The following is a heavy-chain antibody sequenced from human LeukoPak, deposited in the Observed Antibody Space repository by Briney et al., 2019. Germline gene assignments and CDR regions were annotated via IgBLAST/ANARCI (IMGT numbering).Heavy chain of an antibody. J-gene: IGHJ3*02. CDR2: IILVLEKP. V-gene: IGHV1-69*01. Sequence: ASVKVSCKASGGTFSNYAVSWVRQAPGQGLEWMGGIILVLEKPNYARKFQDRVTITADESTATAYMELSRLRSDDTAVYYCARDYAFTVVTPDAFDIWGQGTMVTVSS. D-gene: IGHD4-23*01. CDR1: GGTFSNYA. CDR3: ARDYAFTVVTPDAFDI.